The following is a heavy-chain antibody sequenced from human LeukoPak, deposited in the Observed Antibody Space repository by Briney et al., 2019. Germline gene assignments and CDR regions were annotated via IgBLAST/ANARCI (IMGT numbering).Heavy chain of an antibody. V-gene: IGHV4-59*01. CDR1: GGSISSYY. D-gene: IGHD6-19*01. J-gene: IGHJ4*02. CDR2: IYYSGST. Sequence: SETLSLTCTVSGGSISSYYWSWIRQPPGKGLEWIGYIYYSGSTNYNPSLKSRVTISVDTSKNQFSLKLSSVTAADTAVYYCAREYSSGWFDYWGQGTLVIVSS. CDR3: AREYSSGWFDY.